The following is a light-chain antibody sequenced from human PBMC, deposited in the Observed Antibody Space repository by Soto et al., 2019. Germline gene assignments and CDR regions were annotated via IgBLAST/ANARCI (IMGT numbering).Light chain of an antibody. J-gene: IGKJ2*01. V-gene: IGKV3-20*01. Sequence: EIVLTQSPGTLSLSPGERATLSCRASQSVGSTYLAWYQHKPGQAPRLLIYGASSRATGIPDRFSGSGSGTDFTLTISRLEPEDFAVYYCQQYETFGQGTKLEIK. CDR1: QSVGSTY. CDR2: GAS. CDR3: QQYET.